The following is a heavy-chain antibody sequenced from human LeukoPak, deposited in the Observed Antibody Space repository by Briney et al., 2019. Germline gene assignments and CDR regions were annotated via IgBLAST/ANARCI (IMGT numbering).Heavy chain of an antibody. Sequence: GASVKVSCKASGYTFTGYYMHWVRQAPGQGLEWMGWINPNSGGTNYAQKFQGRVTMTTDTSTSTAYMELRSLRSDDTAVYYCARGGSGLLWFGEAASAFDIWGQGTMVTVSS. CDR2: INPNSGGT. V-gene: IGHV1-2*02. CDR1: GYTFTGYY. CDR3: ARGGSGLLWFGEAASAFDI. J-gene: IGHJ3*02. D-gene: IGHD3-10*01.